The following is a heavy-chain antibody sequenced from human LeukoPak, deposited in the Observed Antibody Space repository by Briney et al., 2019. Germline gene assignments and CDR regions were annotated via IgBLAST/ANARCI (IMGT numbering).Heavy chain of an antibody. CDR2: VNLQGST. CDR1: GGSISNTNW. D-gene: IGHD5-24*01. V-gene: IGHV4-4*02. J-gene: IGHJ4*02. CDR3: ARDFYLDGYPYFDY. Sequence: SETLSLTCGVSGGSISNTNWWTWVRQPPGKGLEWIGEVNLQGSTNYNPSLKSRVAISVDKSENHISLKLTSVTAADTAVYFCARDFYLDGYPYFDYWGQGTLVTVSS.